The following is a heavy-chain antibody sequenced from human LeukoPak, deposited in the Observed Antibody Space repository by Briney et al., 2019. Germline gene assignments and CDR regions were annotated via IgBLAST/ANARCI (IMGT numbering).Heavy chain of an antibody. Sequence: ASVKVSCKASGYTFTGYYMHWVRQAPGQGLEWMGWINPNSGGTNSAQKFQGRVTMTRGTSISTAYMELSRLRSDDTAVYYCARDKDSGGIQLWDPFDYWGQGTLVTVSS. J-gene: IGHJ4*02. V-gene: IGHV1-2*02. D-gene: IGHD5-18*01. CDR3: ARDKDSGGIQLWDPFDY. CDR2: INPNSGGT. CDR1: GYTFTGYY.